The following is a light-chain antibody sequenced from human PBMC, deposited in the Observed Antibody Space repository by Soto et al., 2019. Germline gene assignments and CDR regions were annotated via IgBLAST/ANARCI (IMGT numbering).Light chain of an antibody. J-gene: IGKJ1*01. CDR3: MQATQSSWT. V-gene: IGKV2-24*01. CDR1: QSLVHNDGNTY. CDR2: EVS. Sequence: DIVMTQTPLSSPVTLGQAASISCRSSQSLVHNDGNTYLSWVQQRPSQPPRLLIYEVSDRFSGVPDRLRGSGARAEFALTISGVEAEGVGGYYCMQATQSSWTFGQGTKVEI.